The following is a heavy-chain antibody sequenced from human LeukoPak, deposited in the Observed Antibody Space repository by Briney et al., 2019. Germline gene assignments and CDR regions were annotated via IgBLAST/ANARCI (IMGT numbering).Heavy chain of an antibody. D-gene: IGHD2-21*02. Sequence: SETLSLTCTVSGGSISSSSYYWGWIRQPPGKGLGWIGSIYYSGSTYYNPSLKSRVTISVDTSKNQFSLKLSSVTAADTAVYYCARIHCGGDCYDYYYGMDVWGQGTTVTVSS. CDR3: ARIHCGGDCYDYYYGMDV. CDR1: GGSISSSSYY. CDR2: IYYSGST. V-gene: IGHV4-39*01. J-gene: IGHJ6*02.